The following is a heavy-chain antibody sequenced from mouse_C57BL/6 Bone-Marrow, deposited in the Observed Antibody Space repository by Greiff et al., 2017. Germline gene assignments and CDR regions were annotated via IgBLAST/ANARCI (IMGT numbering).Heavy chain of an antibody. CDR2: IDPSDSET. D-gene: IGHD1-1*01. V-gene: IGHV1-52*01. CDR1: GYTFTSYW. J-gene: IGHJ3*01. Sequence: VQLQQPGAELVRPGSSVKLSCKASGYTFTSYWMHWVKQRPIQGLEWIGNIDPSDSETHYNQKFKDKATLTVDKSSSTAYMQLSSLTSEDSAVYYCARTYYYGSSYGFAYWGQGTLVTVSA. CDR3: ARTYYYGSSYGFAY.